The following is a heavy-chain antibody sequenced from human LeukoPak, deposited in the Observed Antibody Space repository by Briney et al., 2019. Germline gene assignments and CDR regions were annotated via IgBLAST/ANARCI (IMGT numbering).Heavy chain of an antibody. CDR2: IIPIFGTA. Sequence: SVKVSCKASGGTFSSYAISWVRQAPGQGLEWMGGIIPIFGTANYAQKFQGRVTMTRDMSTSTVYMELSSLRSEDTAVYYCARDLKSGGSIAAAGAFDIWGQGTMVTVSS. V-gene: IGHV1-69*05. CDR3: ARDLKSGGSIAAAGAFDI. J-gene: IGHJ3*02. CDR1: GGTFSSYA. D-gene: IGHD6-13*01.